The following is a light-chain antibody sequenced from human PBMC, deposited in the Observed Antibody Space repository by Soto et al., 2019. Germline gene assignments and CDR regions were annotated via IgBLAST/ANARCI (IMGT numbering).Light chain of an antibody. Sequence: QSALTQPASVSGSPGQSITISCTGTSSDVGAYNSGCWHQQHPGKAPKLMIYEVSKRPSGVSDRFSASKSGNTASLTISGLQADDEADYYCSSFTRSDTWVFGGGTKLTVL. V-gene: IGLV2-14*01. CDR1: SSDVGAYNS. J-gene: IGLJ3*02. CDR2: EVS. CDR3: SSFTRSDTWV.